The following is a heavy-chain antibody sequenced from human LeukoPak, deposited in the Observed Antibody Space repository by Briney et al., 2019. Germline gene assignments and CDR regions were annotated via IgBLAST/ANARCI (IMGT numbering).Heavy chain of an antibody. D-gene: IGHD4-17*01. V-gene: IGHV3-23*01. CDR2: ITSGGGST. CDR1: ELTFGSFA. CDR3: ALRNTVTKSFDY. Sequence: PGGSLRLSCAASELTFGSFAMSWVRQAPGKGLEWVSGITSGGGSTFYADSAKGRFTISRDNSKNTLYLQMNSLRAEDTAVYYCALRNTVTKSFDYWGQGTLVTVSS. J-gene: IGHJ4*02.